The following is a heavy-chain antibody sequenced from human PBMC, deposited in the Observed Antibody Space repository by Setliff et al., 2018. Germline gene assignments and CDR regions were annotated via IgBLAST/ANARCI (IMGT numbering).Heavy chain of an antibody. J-gene: IGHJ6*02. CDR2: ISAYNGNT. CDR3: ARDLGSSGYYLHYYYYYGMDV. V-gene: IGHV1-18*01. Sequence: ASVKVSCKASGYTFTSYGISWVRQAPGQGLEWMGWISAYNGNTNYAQKLQGRVTMTTDTSTSTAYMELSSLRSDDTAVYYCARDLGSSGYYLHYYYYYGMDVWGQGTTVTVSS. CDR1: GYTFTSYG. D-gene: IGHD3-22*01.